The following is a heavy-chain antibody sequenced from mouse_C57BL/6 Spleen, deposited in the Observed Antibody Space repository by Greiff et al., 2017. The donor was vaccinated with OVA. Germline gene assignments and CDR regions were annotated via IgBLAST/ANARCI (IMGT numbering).Heavy chain of an antibody. V-gene: IGHV5-17*01. Sequence: EVKLEESGGGLVKPGGSLKLSCAASGFTFSDYGMHWVRQAPEKGLEWVAYISSGSSTIYYADTVKGRFTISRDNAKNTLFLQMTSLRSEDTAMYYCARGGLLPYFDVWGTGTTVTVSS. CDR3: ARGGLLPYFDV. J-gene: IGHJ1*03. CDR1: GFTFSDYG. D-gene: IGHD2-3*01. CDR2: ISSGSSTI.